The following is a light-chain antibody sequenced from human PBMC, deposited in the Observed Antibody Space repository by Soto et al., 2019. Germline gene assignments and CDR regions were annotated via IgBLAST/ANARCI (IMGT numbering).Light chain of an antibody. CDR2: AAS. CDR1: QSVSSN. Sequence: EIVMTQSPATLSVSPGERATLSCRASQSVSSNLAWYQQKPGQAPRLLIYAASTRATGVPVRFSGSGSGTELTLTISSLQSEDFAVYYCQQYNNWPPGRTFGQGTKVEIK. CDR3: QQYNNWPPGRT. J-gene: IGKJ1*01. V-gene: IGKV3-15*01.